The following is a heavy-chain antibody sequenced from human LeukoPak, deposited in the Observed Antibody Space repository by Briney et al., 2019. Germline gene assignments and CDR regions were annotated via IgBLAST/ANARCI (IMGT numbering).Heavy chain of an antibody. V-gene: IGHV4-39*01. D-gene: IGHD6-19*01. J-gene: IGHJ2*01. CDR1: GGSISSSSYY. CDR3: ARPRRTYSSGWLGYWYFDL. Sequence: PSETLSLTCTVSGGSISSSSYYWGWIRQPPGKGLEWIGSIYYSGSTYYNPSLKSRVTISVDTSKNQFSLKLSSVTAADTAVYYCARPRRTYSSGWLGYWYFDLWGRGTLVTVSS. CDR2: IYYSGST.